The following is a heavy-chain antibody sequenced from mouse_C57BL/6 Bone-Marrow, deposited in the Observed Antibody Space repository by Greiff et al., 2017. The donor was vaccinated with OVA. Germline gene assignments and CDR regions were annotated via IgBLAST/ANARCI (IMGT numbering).Heavy chain of an antibody. Sequence: QVQLQQPGAELVKPGASVKLSCKASGYTFTSYWMQWVKQRPGQGLEWIGEIDPSDSYTNYNQKFKGKATLTVDTSSSTAYMQLSSLTSEDSAVYYCAKKDSSGYVMDYWGQGTSVTVSS. CDR1: GYTFTSYW. D-gene: IGHD3-2*02. V-gene: IGHV1-50*01. J-gene: IGHJ4*01. CDR2: IDPSDSYT. CDR3: AKKDSSGYVMDY.